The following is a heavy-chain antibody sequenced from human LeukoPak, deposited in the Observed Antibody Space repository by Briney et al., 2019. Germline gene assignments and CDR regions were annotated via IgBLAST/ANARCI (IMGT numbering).Heavy chain of an antibody. CDR1: GGSISSYY. CDR3: ASGVPAAIYYYYYYMDV. CDR2: IYTSGST. J-gene: IGHJ6*03. Sequence: SETLSLTCTVSGGSISSYYWSWIRQPAGKGLEWIGRIYTSGSTNYNPFLKSRVTMSVDTSKNQFSLKLSSVTAADTAVYYCASGVPAAIYYYYYYMDVWGKGTTVTVSS. D-gene: IGHD2-2*01. V-gene: IGHV4-4*07.